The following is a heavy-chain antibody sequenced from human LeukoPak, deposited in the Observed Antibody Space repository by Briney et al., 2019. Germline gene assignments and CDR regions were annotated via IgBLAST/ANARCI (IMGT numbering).Heavy chain of an antibody. CDR2: FGTRSSSI. CDR1: GFTFSSHS. V-gene: IGHV3-21*01. Sequence: PGGSLRLSCAASGFTFSSHSMNWVRQAPGKGLEWVSSFGTRSSSIYYADSVKGRFTISRDNARNSLYLLMNSLKAEDTAVYYCARERDEGFDYWGQGTLVTVSS. J-gene: IGHJ4*02. CDR3: ARERDEGFDY. D-gene: IGHD5-24*01.